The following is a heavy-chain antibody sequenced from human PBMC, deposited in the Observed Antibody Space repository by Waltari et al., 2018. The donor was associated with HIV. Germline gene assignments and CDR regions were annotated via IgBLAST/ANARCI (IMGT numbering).Heavy chain of an antibody. CDR3: ARSPPLYSHYGDDAFDI. V-gene: IGHV3-7*01. J-gene: IGHJ3*02. D-gene: IGHD4-4*01. CDR2: IKQDGDEK. Sequence: EVQLVDSGGGWVQPGGSLSLACASSGFTFSDVWMSWGRQAPGKGLEWVANIKQDGDEKYFVDSVKGRFTISRDNAKNSLYLQMNSLRAEDTAVYYCARSPPLYSHYGDDAFDIWGQGTMVTVSS. CDR1: GFTFSDVW.